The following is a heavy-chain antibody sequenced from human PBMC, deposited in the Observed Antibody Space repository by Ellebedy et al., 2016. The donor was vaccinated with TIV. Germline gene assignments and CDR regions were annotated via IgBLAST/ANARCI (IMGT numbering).Heavy chain of an antibody. V-gene: IGHV3-23*01. Sequence: GESLKISCAASGFTFSNYAMIWVRQAPGKGLEWVAVILTSGATYYADFVKGRFTISRDNPETTVFLQMNSLRVEDTAVYYCAKDWYDHWGQGTLATVAS. CDR3: AKDWYDH. D-gene: IGHD2-15*01. CDR1: GFTFSNYA. CDR2: ILTSGAT. J-gene: IGHJ4*02.